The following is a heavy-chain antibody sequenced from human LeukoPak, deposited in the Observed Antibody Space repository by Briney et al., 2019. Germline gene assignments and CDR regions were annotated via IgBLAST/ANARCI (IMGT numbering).Heavy chain of an antibody. V-gene: IGHV3-74*01. CDR1: GFTFSSYW. Sequence: GGSLRLSCAASGFTFSSYWMYWVRQAPGKGLVWVSRINTDGSYTNYADSVKGRFTISRDNAKNMLYLQMNSLRAEDTAVYYCARGPGFLTDYWGQGTLVTVSS. CDR3: ARGPGFLTDY. D-gene: IGHD3-3*01. J-gene: IGHJ4*02. CDR2: INTDGSYT.